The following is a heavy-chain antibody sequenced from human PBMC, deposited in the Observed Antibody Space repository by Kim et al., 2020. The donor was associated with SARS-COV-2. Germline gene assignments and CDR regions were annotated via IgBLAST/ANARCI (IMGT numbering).Heavy chain of an antibody. Sequence: GGSLRLSCAASGFTVSSNYMSWVRQAPGKGLEWVSVIYSGGSTYYADSVKGRFTISRDNSKNTLNLKMNSLRPEDTAGYYFARKKPNYKDVSGYPHAFV. CDR2: IYSGGST. J-gene: IGHJ3*02. CDR1: GFTVSSNY. V-gene: IGHV3-53*01. D-gene: IGHD3-22*01. CDR3: ARKKPNYKDVSGYPHAFV.